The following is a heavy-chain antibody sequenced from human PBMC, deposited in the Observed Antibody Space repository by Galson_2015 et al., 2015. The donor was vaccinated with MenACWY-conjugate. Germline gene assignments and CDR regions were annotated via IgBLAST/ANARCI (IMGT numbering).Heavy chain of an antibody. V-gene: IGHV4-61*08. D-gene: IGHD2/OR15-2a*01. CDR2: IYDSGTT. CDR1: GGSASSSGYY. CDR3: AREFSY. Sequence: SETLSVTCTVSGGSASSSGYYWTWIRQPPGRGLEWIGLIYDSGTTKYNPSLKGRVTISLDTSKNQVSLKLSSVTAADTAVYYCAREFSYWGQGTLVTVSS. J-gene: IGHJ4*02.